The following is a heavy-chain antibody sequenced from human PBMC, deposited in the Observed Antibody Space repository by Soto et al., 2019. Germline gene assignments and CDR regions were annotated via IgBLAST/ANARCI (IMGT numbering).Heavy chain of an antibody. D-gene: IGHD1-1*01. CDR1: GYNFPNYW. J-gene: IGHJ4*01. V-gene: IGHV5-51*03. Sequence: VQLVQSGAEVKKPGESLKIFCKGSGYNFPNYWIAWVRQMPGKGLEWMGITYPGDSDTTYSPSFQGQVTISADKSISTAYLQWNTLKASDTAIYYCARTQGGYWNFDYWGHGTLVTVSS. CDR2: TYPGDSDT. CDR3: ARTQGGYWNFDY.